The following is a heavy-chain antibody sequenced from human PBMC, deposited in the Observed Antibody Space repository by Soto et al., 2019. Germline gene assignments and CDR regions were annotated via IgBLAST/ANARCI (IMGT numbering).Heavy chain of an antibody. CDR1: GYTFTSYG. CDR2: ISAYNGNT. V-gene: IGHV1-18*01. Sequence: GASVKVSCKASGYTFTSYGISWVRQAPGQGLEWMGWISAYNGNTNYAQKLQGRVTMTTDTSTSTVYMELRSLISDDTAVYYCARVDNNGWYPIDYWGQGTLVTVSS. D-gene: IGHD6-19*01. CDR3: ARVDNNGWYPIDY. J-gene: IGHJ4*02.